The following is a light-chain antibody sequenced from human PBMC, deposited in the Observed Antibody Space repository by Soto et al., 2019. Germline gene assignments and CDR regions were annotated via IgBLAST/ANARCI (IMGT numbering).Light chain of an antibody. Sequence: DIQMTQSPSTLSASVGDRVTITCRASQSISSWLAWYQQKPGKAPKLLIYDACSLESGVPSRFSGRGSGTEFTITISSLQPDDFATYYCQQYNSYSPWTFGQGTKVEIK. CDR3: QQYNSYSPWT. V-gene: IGKV1-5*01. CDR1: QSISSW. CDR2: DAC. J-gene: IGKJ1*01.